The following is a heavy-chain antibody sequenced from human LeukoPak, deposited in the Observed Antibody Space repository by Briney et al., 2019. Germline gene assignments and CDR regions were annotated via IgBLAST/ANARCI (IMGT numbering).Heavy chain of an antibody. CDR2: ISGNGGST. Sequence: PGGSLRLSCAASGFTFSSYAMNWVRQAPGKGLEWVSAISGNGGSTYYADSVKGRFTISRDNSKNTLYLQMNSLRAEDTAVYYCAKVRLHDYVWGSYRPLDHWGQGTLVTVSS. V-gene: IGHV3-23*01. J-gene: IGHJ4*02. CDR3: AKVRLHDYVWGSYRPLDH. CDR1: GFTFSSYA. D-gene: IGHD3-16*02.